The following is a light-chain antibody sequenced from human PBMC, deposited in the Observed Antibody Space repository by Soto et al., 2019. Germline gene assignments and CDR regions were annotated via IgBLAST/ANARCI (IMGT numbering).Light chain of an antibody. V-gene: IGKV3-20*01. CDR1: QSISSSY. J-gene: IGKJ1*01. CDR3: QQYSSTFWT. CDR2: GAS. Sequence: EIVLTQSPGTLSLSPGERATLSCRASQSISSSYLAWYQQKPGQAPRLLVYGASSGATGIPDRFSGSGSGTDFTLTISRLEPEDFALYYCQQYSSTFWTFGQGTKVEIK.